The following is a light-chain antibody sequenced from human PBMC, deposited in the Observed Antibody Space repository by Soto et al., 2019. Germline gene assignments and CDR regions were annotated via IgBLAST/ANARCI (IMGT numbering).Light chain of an antibody. J-gene: IGLJ3*02. CDR2: EVS. V-gene: IGLV2-14*01. Sequence: QSALTQPASLSGSPGQSITISCTGTGSDVGGYNYVSWYQQHPGKAPKLMLYEVSNRPSGVSNRFSGSKSGNTSSLTISGLQAEDEADYYCSSYTSSSSPKWVFGGGTKLTVL. CDR3: SSYTSSSSPKWV. CDR1: GSDVGGYNY.